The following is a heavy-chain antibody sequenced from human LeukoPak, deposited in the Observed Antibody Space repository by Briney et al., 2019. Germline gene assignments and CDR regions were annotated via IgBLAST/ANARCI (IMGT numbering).Heavy chain of an antibody. CDR1: GFTVFNYW. J-gene: IGHJ4*02. Sequence: GGSLRLSCAASGFTVFNYWMSWVRQAPGKGLEWVANIKQDGSEKYYVDSVKGRFTISRDNAKNSLYLQMNSLRAEDTAVYYCVGHSDYWGQGTLVTVSS. D-gene: IGHD3-16*01. CDR3: VGHSDY. V-gene: IGHV3-7*01. CDR2: IKQDGSEK.